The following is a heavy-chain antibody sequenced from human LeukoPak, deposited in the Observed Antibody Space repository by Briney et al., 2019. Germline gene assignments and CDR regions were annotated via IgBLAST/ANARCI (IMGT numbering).Heavy chain of an antibody. D-gene: IGHD4-23*01. J-gene: IGHJ4*02. CDR2: MSPNSGDT. Sequence: ASVKVSCKASGYTFTSYDFNWVRQATGQRPEWMGWMSPNSGDTGYAQKFQGRVTMTRNTSISTAYMELSSLRSEDTAVYYCAGGGGNGHDYWSQGTLVTVSS. CDR3: AGGGGNGHDY. V-gene: IGHV1-8*01. CDR1: GYTFTSYD.